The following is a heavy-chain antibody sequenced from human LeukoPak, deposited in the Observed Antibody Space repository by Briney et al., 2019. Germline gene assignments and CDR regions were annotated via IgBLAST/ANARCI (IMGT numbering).Heavy chain of an antibody. CDR3: AREEDNWNSD. CDR1: GFTVSDSY. CDR2: IYSGSNT. J-gene: IGHJ1*01. D-gene: IGHD1-7*01. V-gene: IGHV3-53*04. Sequence: GGSLRLSCAVSGFTVSDSYMSWVRQAPGKGLEWGSVIYSGSNTYYADSVKGRFTISRHNSKNTLYLQMNSLRAEDTAVYYCAREEDNWNSDWGQGTLVTVSS.